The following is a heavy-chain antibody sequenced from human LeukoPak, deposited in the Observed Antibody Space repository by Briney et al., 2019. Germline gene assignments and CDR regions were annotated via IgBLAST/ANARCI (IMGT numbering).Heavy chain of an antibody. Sequence: GRSLRLSCAASGFTFDDYAMHWVRQAPGKGLEWVSGISWNSGSIGYADSVKGRFTISRDNAKNSLYLQMNSLRAEDTALYYCAKDRGGLKTDYYGMDVWGQGTTVTVSS. CDR2: ISWNSGSI. CDR3: AKDRGGLKTDYYGMDV. V-gene: IGHV3-9*01. D-gene: IGHD2-15*01. J-gene: IGHJ6*02. CDR1: GFTFDDYA.